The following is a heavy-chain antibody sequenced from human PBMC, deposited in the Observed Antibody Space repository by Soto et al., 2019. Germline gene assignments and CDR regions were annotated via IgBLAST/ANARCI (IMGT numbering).Heavy chain of an antibody. J-gene: IGHJ4*02. Sequence: SETLSLTCSVSDDSITGGGYYWSWIRQHPAKGLEWIGSIYYRGSTYYIPSLRSRGTISLDPSQARLSLRLTSLTAADTATYYCARGGSGTYHVWGQGTLVTVSS. CDR2: IYYRGST. CDR3: ARGGSGTYHV. V-gene: IGHV4-31*02. CDR1: DDSITGGGYY. D-gene: IGHD3-10*01.